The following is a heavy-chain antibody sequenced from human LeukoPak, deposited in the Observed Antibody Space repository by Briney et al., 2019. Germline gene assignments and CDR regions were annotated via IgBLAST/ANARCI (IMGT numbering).Heavy chain of an antibody. D-gene: IGHD1-20*01. CDR2: ISSSGSTT. CDR3: ARDGANWNDGDFDY. Sequence: GGSLRLSCAASGFTFSSYEMNWVRQAPGKGLEWVSYISSSGSTTYYADSVKGRFTISRDNAKNSLYLQMNSLRAEDTAVYYCARDGANWNDGDFDYWGQGTLVTVSS. J-gene: IGHJ4*02. V-gene: IGHV3-48*03. CDR1: GFTFSSYE.